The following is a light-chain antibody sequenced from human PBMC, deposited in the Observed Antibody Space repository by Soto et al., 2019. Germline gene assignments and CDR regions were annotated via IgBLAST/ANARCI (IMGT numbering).Light chain of an antibody. CDR1: SSEVGGYNY. J-gene: IGLJ3*02. CDR2: EVS. V-gene: IGLV2-14*01. CDR3: SSYTTSTTPWV. Sequence: QSALTQPASVSGSPGQSITISCTGTSSEVGGYNYVSWYQQHPGKAPKLMIYEVSNRPSGVSNRFSGSKSGNTASLTISGLQAEDEGFYYCSSYTTSTTPWVFGGGTKLTVL.